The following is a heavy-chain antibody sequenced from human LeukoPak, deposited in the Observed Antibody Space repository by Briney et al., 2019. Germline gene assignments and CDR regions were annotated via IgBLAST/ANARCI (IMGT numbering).Heavy chain of an antibody. J-gene: IGHJ4*02. V-gene: IGHV4-39*07. CDR2: IYYSGST. CDR1: GGSISSSSYY. D-gene: IGHD1-14*01. Sequence: PSETLSLTCTVSGGSISSSSYYWGWIRQPPGKGLEWIGSIYYSGSTYYNPSLKSRVTISVDTSKNQFSLKLSTVTAADTAVYYCGTGLEPPIDYWGQGTLVTVSS. CDR3: GTGLEPPIDY.